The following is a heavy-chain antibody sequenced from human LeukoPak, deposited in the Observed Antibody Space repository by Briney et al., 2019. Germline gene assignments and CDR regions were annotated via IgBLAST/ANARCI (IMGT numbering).Heavy chain of an antibody. CDR1: GFTFSTYA. Sequence: GGSLRLSCAASGFTFSTYAMSWVRQAPGKGLQWVSAISGGGGGTYYADSVKGRFTISRDNSKNTLYLQMNRLRAEDTAVYYCAEGGQYYFDYWGQGTLVTVSS. J-gene: IGHJ4*02. D-gene: IGHD1-26*01. CDR2: ISGGGGGT. V-gene: IGHV3-23*01. CDR3: AEGGQYYFDY.